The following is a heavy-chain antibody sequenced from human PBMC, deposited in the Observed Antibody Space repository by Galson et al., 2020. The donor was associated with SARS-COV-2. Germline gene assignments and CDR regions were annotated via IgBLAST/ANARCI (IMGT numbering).Heavy chain of an antibody. Sequence: SQTLSLTCTVSGGSISSYYWSWPRQPPGKGLDWIGYIYYSGSTNYNPSLKSRVTISVDTSKNQFSLKLSSVTAADTAVYYCARDGDYYAFDIWGQGTMVTVSS. V-gene: IGHV4-59*13. CDR2: IYYSGST. CDR1: GGSISSYY. J-gene: IGHJ3*02. CDR3: ARDGDYYAFDI. D-gene: IGHD3-10*01.